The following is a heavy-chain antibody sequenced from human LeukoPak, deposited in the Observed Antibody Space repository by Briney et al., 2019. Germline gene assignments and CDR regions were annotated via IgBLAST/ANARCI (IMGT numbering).Heavy chain of an antibody. D-gene: IGHD6-6*01. CDR2: INHSGST. J-gene: IGHJ6*03. CDR3: ARGLHTRTRAARPVYYYYYMDV. CDR1: GGSFSGYY. V-gene: IGHV4-34*01. Sequence: PSGTLSLTCAVYGGSFSGYYWSWIRQPPGKGLEWIGEINHSGSTNYNPSLKSRVTISVDTSKNQFSLKLSSVTAADTAVYYCARGLHTRTRAARPVYYYYYMDVWGKGTTVTVSS.